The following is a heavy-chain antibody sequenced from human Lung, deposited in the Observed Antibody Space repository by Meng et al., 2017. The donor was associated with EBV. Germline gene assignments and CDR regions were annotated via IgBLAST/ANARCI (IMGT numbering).Heavy chain of an antibody. CDR1: GFTFSSYS. D-gene: IGHD6-13*01. J-gene: IGHJ4*02. CDR3: ARSGAAAGGFRY. CDR2: ISSSSSYI. Sequence: EVQLVESGGXLVKLGXFMRLACAASGFTFSSYSMNLVRQAPGKGLEWVSSISSSSSYIYYADSVKGRFTISRDNAKNSLYLQMNSLRAEDTAVYYCARSGAAAGGFRYWGQGTLCIVSS. V-gene: IGHV3-21*01.